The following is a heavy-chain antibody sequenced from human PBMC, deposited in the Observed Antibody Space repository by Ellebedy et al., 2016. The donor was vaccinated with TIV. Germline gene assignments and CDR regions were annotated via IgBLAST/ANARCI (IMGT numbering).Heavy chain of an antibody. D-gene: IGHD1-1*01. CDR1: GFTFSSHW. J-gene: IGHJ4*02. Sequence: GESLKISCAASGFTFSSHWMTWVRQAPGKGLEWVANIKQDGSEKYYVDSVKGRFTISRDNAKNSLYLQMNSLRAEDTAVYYCAREHMTSTGSPLDYWGQGTLVTVSS. CDR2: IKQDGSEK. CDR3: AREHMTSTGSPLDY. V-gene: IGHV3-7*01.